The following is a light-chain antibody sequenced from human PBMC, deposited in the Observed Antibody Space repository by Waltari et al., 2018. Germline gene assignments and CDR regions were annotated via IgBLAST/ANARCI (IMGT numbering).Light chain of an antibody. Sequence: DIQMTQSPSSLSASVGDTVTITCRADQSINTYLNWYQQRPGKAPKLLIYAASTLQGGVPSRFSGSGSGTDFTLTISSLQPEDFATFYCQQTYKTPITFGQGTRL. CDR1: QSINTY. V-gene: IGKV1-39*01. J-gene: IGKJ5*01. CDR2: AAS. CDR3: QQTYKTPIT.